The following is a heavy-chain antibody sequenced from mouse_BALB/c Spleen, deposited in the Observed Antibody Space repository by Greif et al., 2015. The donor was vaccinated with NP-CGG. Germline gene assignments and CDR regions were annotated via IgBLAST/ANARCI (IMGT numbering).Heavy chain of an antibody. Sequence: VKLMESGAELVRPGVSVKISCKGSGYTFTDYAMHWVKQSHAKSLEWIGVISTYYGDASYNQKFKGKATMTVDKSSSTAYMELARLTSEDSAINYCARWSGSSPYYAMDYWGQGTSATVSS. CDR3: ARWSGSSPYYAMDY. CDR2: ISTYYGDA. D-gene: IGHD1-1*01. J-gene: IGHJ4*01. CDR1: GYTFTDYA. V-gene: IGHV1S137*01.